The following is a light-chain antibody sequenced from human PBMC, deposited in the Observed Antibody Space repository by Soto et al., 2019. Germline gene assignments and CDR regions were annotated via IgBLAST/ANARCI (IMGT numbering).Light chain of an antibody. CDR2: EVS. V-gene: IGLV2-8*01. CDR1: SSDVGSHNF. CDR3: SSYAGSNNYV. Sequence: QSVLTQPPSASGSPGQSVTISCTGTSSDVGSHNFVSWHQQHPGKAPQLMVYEVSKRPSGVHDRFSGSKSGNTASLTVSGLQAEDEADYYCSSYAGSNNYVFGTGTKVTVL. J-gene: IGLJ1*01.